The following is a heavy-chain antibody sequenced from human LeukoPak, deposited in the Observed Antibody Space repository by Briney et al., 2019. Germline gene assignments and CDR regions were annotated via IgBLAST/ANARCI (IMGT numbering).Heavy chain of an antibody. D-gene: IGHD6-13*01. J-gene: IGHJ4*02. CDR3: ASLRIAAPGSDFDY. V-gene: IGHV4-4*02. CDR2: NYHSRST. CDR1: GGSISSSNW. Sequence: SGTLSLTCAVSGGSISSSNWWSWVRQPPEKGLEWRGENYHSRSTNYNPSLMSRGTISVDKSKNKLSLKLITLTSAAAAGYYCASLRIAAPGSDFDYWGRGTLVTVSS.